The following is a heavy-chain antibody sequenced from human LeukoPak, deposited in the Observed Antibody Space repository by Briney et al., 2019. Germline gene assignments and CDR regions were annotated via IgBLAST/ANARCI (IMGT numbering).Heavy chain of an antibody. V-gene: IGHV1-18*01. CDR1: GYTFTSYG. D-gene: IGHD3-22*01. Sequence: ASVKVSXKASGYTFTSYGISWVRQAPGQGLEWMGWISAYNGNTNYAQKLQGRVTMTTDTSTSTAYMELRSLRSDDTAVYYCAREGTHYYDSSGYLMYYMDVWGKGTTVTVSS. J-gene: IGHJ6*03. CDR3: AREGTHYYDSSGYLMYYMDV. CDR2: ISAYNGNT.